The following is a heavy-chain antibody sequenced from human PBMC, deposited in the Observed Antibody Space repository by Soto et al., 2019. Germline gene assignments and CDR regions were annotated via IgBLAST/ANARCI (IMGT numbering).Heavy chain of an antibody. CDR3: ARDVYSSSPERNRYSSTGMAV. V-gene: IGHV1-18*01. J-gene: IGHJ6*04. CDR1: GYTFTSYG. Sequence: ASVKVSCKASGYTFTSYGISWVRQAPGQGLEWMGWISAYNGNTNYAQKLQGRVTMTTDTSTSTAYMELRSLRSDDTAVYYCARDVYSSSPERNRYSSTGMAVGGKGPTVPVPP. CDR2: ISAYNGNT. D-gene: IGHD6-6*01.